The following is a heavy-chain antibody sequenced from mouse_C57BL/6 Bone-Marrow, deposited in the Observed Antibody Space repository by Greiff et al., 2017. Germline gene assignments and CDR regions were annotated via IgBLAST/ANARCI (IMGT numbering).Heavy chain of an antibody. CDR1: GFSLSTFGMG. J-gene: IGHJ4*01. CDR2: LWWDDAN. CDR3: ARIALYYYAMDY. Sequence: QVQLQESGPGISQPSQTLSLTCSFSGFSLSTFGMGVGWIRQPSGNGLEWLAHLWWDDANYYNPALKSRPPISNDTSKNQVFLMIANVDTADTATYYCARIALYYYAMDYWGQGTSVTVSS. V-gene: IGHV8-8*01.